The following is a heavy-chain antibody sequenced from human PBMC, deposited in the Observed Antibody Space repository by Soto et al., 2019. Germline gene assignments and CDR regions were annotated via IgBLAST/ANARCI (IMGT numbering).Heavy chain of an antibody. D-gene: IGHD2-8*01. CDR3: AKGLVLMVYAHTTPDDY. Sequence: GGSLRLSCAASGFTFSSYAMSWVRQAPGKGLEWVSAISGSGGSTYYADSVKGRFTISRDNSKNTLYLQMNSLRAEDTAVYYCAKGLVLMVYAHTTPDDYWGQGTLVTVSS. J-gene: IGHJ4*02. CDR2: ISGSGGST. CDR1: GFTFSSYA. V-gene: IGHV3-23*01.